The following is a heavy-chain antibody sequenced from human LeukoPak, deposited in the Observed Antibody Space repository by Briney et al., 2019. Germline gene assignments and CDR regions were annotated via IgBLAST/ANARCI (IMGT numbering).Heavy chain of an antibody. D-gene: IGHD6-13*01. CDR1: GFTFTSSA. V-gene: IGHV1-58*01. CDR3: AAAKQKLAAVVWFDP. J-gene: IGHJ5*02. Sequence: VKVSCKASGFTFTSSAVQWVRQARGQRLEWIGWIVVGSGNTNYAQKFQERVTITRDMSTSTAYMELSSLRSEDTAVYYCAAAKQKLAAVVWFDPWGQGTLVTVSS. CDR2: IVVGSGNT.